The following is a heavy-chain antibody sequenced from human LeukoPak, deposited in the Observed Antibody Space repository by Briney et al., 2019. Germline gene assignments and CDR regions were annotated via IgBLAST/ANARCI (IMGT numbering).Heavy chain of an antibody. Sequence: GGSLRLSCAASGFTFTNYGMHWVRQAPGKGLEWVAFIGYDGSNKYYADSVKGRFTISRDNSKNTLYLQMNSLRAEDTAVYYCVTMIVVHWGQGTLVTVSS. CDR1: GFTFTNYG. D-gene: IGHD3-22*01. CDR3: VTMIVVH. CDR2: IGYDGSNK. J-gene: IGHJ4*02. V-gene: IGHV3-30*02.